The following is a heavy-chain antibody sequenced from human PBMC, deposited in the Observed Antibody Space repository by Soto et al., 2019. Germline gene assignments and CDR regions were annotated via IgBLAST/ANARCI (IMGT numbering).Heavy chain of an antibody. V-gene: IGHV4-31*11. CDR2: IYYSGST. CDR1: GGSISSGGYY. J-gene: IGHJ4*02. D-gene: IGHD6-6*01. CDR3: AAFYSSSSRVLDY. Sequence: SETLSLTCAVSGGSISSGGYYWSWIRQHPGKGLEWIGYIYYSGSTYYNPSLKSRVTISVDTSKNQFSLKLSSVTAADTAVYYCAAFYSSSSRVLDYWGQGTLVTVSS.